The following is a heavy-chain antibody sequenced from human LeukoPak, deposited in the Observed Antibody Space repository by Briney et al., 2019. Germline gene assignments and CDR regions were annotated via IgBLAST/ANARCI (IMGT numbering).Heavy chain of an antibody. Sequence: RHGESLKISCKGSGYSFTSYWIGWVRQMPGKGLEWMGIIYPGDSDIRYSPSFQGQVTISADKSISTAYLQWSSLKASDTAMYYCARHSPPAATDHIDYWGQGTLVTVSS. CDR2: IYPGDSDI. D-gene: IGHD2-2*01. CDR3: ARHSPPAATDHIDY. J-gene: IGHJ4*02. CDR1: GYSFTSYW. V-gene: IGHV5-51*01.